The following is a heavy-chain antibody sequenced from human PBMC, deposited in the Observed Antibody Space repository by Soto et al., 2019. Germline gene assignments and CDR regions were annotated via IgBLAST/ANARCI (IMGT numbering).Heavy chain of an antibody. CDR3: ARDSSGSGWFYFDY. Sequence: SLRLSCAASGFSVSSNYMNWVRQAPGKGLQWVSLISSGCGTYYADSVQGRFTISRDTSKNTLYLQMNSLRADDTAVYYCARDSSGSGWFYFDYWGQGTLVTVSS. J-gene: IGHJ4*02. CDR2: ISSGCGT. CDR1: GFSVSSNY. V-gene: IGHV3-53*01. D-gene: IGHD6-19*01.